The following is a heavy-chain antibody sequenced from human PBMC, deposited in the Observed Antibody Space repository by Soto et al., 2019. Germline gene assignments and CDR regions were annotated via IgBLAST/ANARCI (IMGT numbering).Heavy chain of an antibody. CDR3: ARLGTTVAYNWFDP. V-gene: IGHV4-39*01. Sequence: PSETLSLTCTVSGGSISSSSYYWGWIRQPPGKGLEWIGSIYYSGSTYYNPSLKSRATISVDTSKNQFSLKLSSVTAADTAVYYCARLGTTVAYNWFDPWGQGTLVTVSS. CDR1: GGSISSSSYY. CDR2: IYYSGST. J-gene: IGHJ5*02. D-gene: IGHD4-17*01.